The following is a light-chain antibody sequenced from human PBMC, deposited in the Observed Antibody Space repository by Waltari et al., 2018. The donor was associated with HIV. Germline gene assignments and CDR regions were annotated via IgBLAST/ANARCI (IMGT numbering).Light chain of an antibody. CDR2: YGG. CDR3: QLLHSDSDHRV. CDR1: NLGSAR. Sequence: SYVLTQPPSVPVAQGTTARITCWGTNLGSARGHWYQQKPGQAPVRPHYYGGDPPAGIPERFSGSNSGNTATLTISRVEAGDEADYHCQLLHSDSDHRVFGGGTKLTVL. J-gene: IGLJ3*02. V-gene: IGLV3-21*04.